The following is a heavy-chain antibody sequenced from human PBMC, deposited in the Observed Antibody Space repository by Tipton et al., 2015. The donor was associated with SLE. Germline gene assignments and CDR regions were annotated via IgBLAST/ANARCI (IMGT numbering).Heavy chain of an antibody. CDR1: GGSISSYY. CDR3: ARGAAAGSQGY. CDR2: INHSGST. D-gene: IGHD6-13*01. Sequence: TLSLTCTVSGGSISSYYWSWIRQPPGKGLEWIGEINHSGSTNYNPSLKSRVTISVDTSKNQFSLKLSSVTAADTAVYYCARGAAAGSQGYWGQGTLVTVSS. V-gene: IGHV4-34*01. J-gene: IGHJ4*02.